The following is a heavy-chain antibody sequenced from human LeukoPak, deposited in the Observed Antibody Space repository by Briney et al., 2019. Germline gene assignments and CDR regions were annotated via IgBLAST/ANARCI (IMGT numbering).Heavy chain of an antibody. CDR2: ISYDGSNK. D-gene: IGHD2-21*02. J-gene: IGHJ4*02. CDR3: ARYSLVVTAKFDY. Sequence: GGSLRLSCAASGFTFSSYAVHWVRQAPGKGLEWVAVISYDGSNKYYADSVKGRFTISRDTSKNTLYLQMNSLRAEDTAVYYCARYSLVVTAKFDYWGQGTLVTVSS. V-gene: IGHV3-30*04. CDR1: GFTFSSYA.